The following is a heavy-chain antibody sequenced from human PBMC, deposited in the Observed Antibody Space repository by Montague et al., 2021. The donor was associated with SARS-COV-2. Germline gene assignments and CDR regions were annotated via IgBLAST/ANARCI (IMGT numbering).Heavy chain of an antibody. Sequence: TLSLTCIVSGGSISSGGYYWSWIRQHPGKDLEWIGYIYYSGSTYYNPSLKSRLSISLDTSKNHFSLRLSSVTAADTAVYYCARSESPSYSSSPFDYWGQGTLVPVSS. CDR1: GGSISSGGYY. CDR3: ARSESPSYSSSPFDY. V-gene: IGHV4-31*03. J-gene: IGHJ4*02. D-gene: IGHD6-13*01. CDR2: IYYSGST.